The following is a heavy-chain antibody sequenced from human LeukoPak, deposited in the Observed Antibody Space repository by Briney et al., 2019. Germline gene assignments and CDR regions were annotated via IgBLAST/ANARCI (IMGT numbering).Heavy chain of an antibody. V-gene: IGHV3-33*01. CDR3: ARVGGEWESKGDAFDI. Sequence: GRSLRLSCAASGFTFSSYGMHWVRQAPGKGLEWVAVIWYDGSNKYYADSVKGRFTISRDNSKTTLYLQMNSLRAEDTAVYYCARVGGEWESKGDAFDIWGQGTMVTVSS. CDR2: IWYDGSNK. J-gene: IGHJ3*02. CDR1: GFTFSSYG. D-gene: IGHD1-26*01.